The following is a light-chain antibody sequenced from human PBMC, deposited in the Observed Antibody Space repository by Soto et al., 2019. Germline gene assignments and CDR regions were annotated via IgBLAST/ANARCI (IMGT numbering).Light chain of an antibody. J-gene: IGLJ1*01. CDR2: EVT. V-gene: IGLV2-14*01. Sequence: QSALAQPASVSGSPVQSITISCRGTSGDVGAYNYVAWYQQHPGKAPKLIIYEVTNRPSGVSYRFSASKSGNTASLTISGLHSADEADYYCISYTGKSASYVFGTETKGTAL. CDR1: SGDVGAYNY. CDR3: ISYTGKSASYV.